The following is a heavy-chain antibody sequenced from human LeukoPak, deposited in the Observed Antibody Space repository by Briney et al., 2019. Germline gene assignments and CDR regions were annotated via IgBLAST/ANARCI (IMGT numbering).Heavy chain of an antibody. CDR1: GGSISSGSYY. D-gene: IGHD2-2*01. CDR2: IYTSGST. CDR3: ARELRRQYQLLRINWFAP. J-gene: IGHJ5*02. V-gene: IGHV4-61*02. Sequence: SQTLSLTCTVSGGSISSGSYYWSWIRQPAGKGLEWIGRIYTSGSTNYNPSLKSRVTISVDTSKNQFSLKLSSVTAADTAVYYCARELRRQYQLLRINWFAPWGQGTLVTVSS.